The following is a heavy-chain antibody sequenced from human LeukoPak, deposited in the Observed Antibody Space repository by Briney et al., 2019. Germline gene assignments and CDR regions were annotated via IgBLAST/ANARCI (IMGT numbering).Heavy chain of an antibody. J-gene: IGHJ5*02. Sequence: SETLSLTCTVSGGSISSGSYYWSWIRQPAGKGLEWIGRIYTSGSTNYNPSLKSRVTISVDTSKNQFSLKLSSVTAADTAVYYCAGLLEMATPWFDPWGQGTLVTV. CDR3: AGLLEMATPWFDP. D-gene: IGHD5-24*01. V-gene: IGHV4-61*02. CDR2: IYTSGST. CDR1: GGSISSGSYY.